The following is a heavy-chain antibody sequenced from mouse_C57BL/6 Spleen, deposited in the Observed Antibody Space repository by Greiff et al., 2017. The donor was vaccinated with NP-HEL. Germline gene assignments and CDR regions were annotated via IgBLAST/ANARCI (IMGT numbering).Heavy chain of an antibody. CDR1: GYAFSSYW. D-gene: IGHD1-1*01. CDR3: ARLDYGSSPYAMDY. J-gene: IGHJ4*01. CDR2: IYPGDGDT. Sequence: QVQLQQSGAELVKPGASVKISCKASGYAFSSYWMNWVKQRPGKGLEWIGQIYPGDGDTNYNGKFKGKATLTADKSSSTAYMQLSSLTSEDSAVYFCARLDYGSSPYAMDYWGQGTSVTVSS. V-gene: IGHV1-80*01.